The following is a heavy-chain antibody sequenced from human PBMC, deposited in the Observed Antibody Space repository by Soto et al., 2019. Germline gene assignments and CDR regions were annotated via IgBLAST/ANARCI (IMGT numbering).Heavy chain of an antibody. CDR1: GFTFSSYA. D-gene: IGHD2-2*01. CDR2: ISGSGGST. J-gene: IGHJ6*02. V-gene: IGHV3-23*01. CDR3: ANYCSSTSCYSHYYYYGMDV. Sequence: GGSLRLSCAASGFTFSSYAMSWVRQAPGKGLEWVSAISGSGGSTYYADSVKGRFTISRDNSKNTLYLQMNSLRAEDTAVYYCANYCSSTSCYSHYYYYGMDVWGQGTTVTVSS.